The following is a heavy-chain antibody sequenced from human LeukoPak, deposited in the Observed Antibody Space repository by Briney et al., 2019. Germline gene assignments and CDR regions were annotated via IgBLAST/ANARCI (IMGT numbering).Heavy chain of an antibody. Sequence: ASVKVSCKASGYTFTGYYMHWVRQAPGQGLEWMGWINPSSGGTNYAQKFQGRVTMTRDTSISTAYMELSRLRSDDTAVYYCARVMGATAIDYWGQGTLVTVSS. J-gene: IGHJ4*02. CDR1: GYTFTGYY. D-gene: IGHD1-26*01. CDR2: INPSSGGT. CDR3: ARVMGATAIDY. V-gene: IGHV1-2*02.